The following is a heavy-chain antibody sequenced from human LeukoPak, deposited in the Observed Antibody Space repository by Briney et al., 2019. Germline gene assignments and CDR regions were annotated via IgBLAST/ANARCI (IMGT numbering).Heavy chain of an antibody. CDR2: ISGSGDAA. CDR1: GFTFSDYA. J-gene: IGHJ4*02. Sequence: TGGSLRLSCAASGFTFSDYAMSWVRQAPEKGLEWVSAISGSGDAAKYADSEKGRFTISRDNSKNTLYLQMNSLRAEDTAVYYCARGGDYDILTGYFDYWGQGTLVTVSS. V-gene: IGHV3-23*01. D-gene: IGHD3-9*01. CDR3: ARGGDYDILTGYFDY.